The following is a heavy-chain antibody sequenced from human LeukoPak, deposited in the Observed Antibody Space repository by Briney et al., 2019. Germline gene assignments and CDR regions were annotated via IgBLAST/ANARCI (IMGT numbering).Heavy chain of an antibody. CDR2: ISGNGDHT. Sequence: PGGSLRLSCAASGFTFNTYPMTWVRQAPGTGLEWVSSISGNGDHTYYADSVKGRLTISRDNSRSTLYLQMNSLRAADSAVYYCAKYFPQQTIPFFDFWGQGTLVTVSS. CDR3: AKYFPQQTIPFFDF. V-gene: IGHV3-23*01. CDR1: GFTFNTYP. J-gene: IGHJ4*02. D-gene: IGHD2/OR15-2a*01.